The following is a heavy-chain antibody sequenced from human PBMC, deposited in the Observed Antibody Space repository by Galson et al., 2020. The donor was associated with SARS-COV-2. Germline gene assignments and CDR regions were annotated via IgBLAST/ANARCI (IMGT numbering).Heavy chain of an antibody. J-gene: IGHJ4*02. Sequence: TGGSLRLSCAASGFTFSSYEMNWVRQAPGKGLEWVSYISNSGSTIYYADSVKGRFTTSRDNAKNSLYLQVNSLRAEDTAVYYCAREANGDYMIDYWGQGTLLTVSS. CDR1: GFTFSSYE. V-gene: IGHV3-48*03. CDR3: AREANGDYMIDY. CDR2: ISNSGSTI. D-gene: IGHD4-17*01.